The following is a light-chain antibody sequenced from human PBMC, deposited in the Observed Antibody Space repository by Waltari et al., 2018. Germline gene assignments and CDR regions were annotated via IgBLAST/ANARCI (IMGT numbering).Light chain of an antibody. CDR3: SSYTSSDTPV. V-gene: IGLV2-14*01. CDR2: EVS. Sequence: QSALTQPASVSGSPGQSITISCTGTSSDVGGYNFVSWYQQHPGTAPKLVIYEVSNRPSGFSIRFSGAKSGNTASLTISGLQAEDEADYYGSSYTSSDTPVFGTGTKVTVV. CDR1: SSDVGGYNF. J-gene: IGLJ1*01.